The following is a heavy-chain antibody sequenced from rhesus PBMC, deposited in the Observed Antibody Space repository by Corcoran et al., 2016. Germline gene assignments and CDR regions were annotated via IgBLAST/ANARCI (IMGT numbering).Heavy chain of an antibody. D-gene: IGHD4-29*01. CDR1: GFTFSSYG. CDR2: ISYEGSKK. CDR3: ARARDYGSKIDY. Sequence: EVQLVESGGGLVQPGGSLRLSCAASGFTFSSYGMHWVRQAPGKGLEWGAVISYEGSKKDYSEPVKDRLTITRENTKNMIYLQMNNLKLEDTAVYYCARARDYGSKIDYWGKGVLVTVSS. J-gene: IGHJ4*01. V-gene: IGHV3-54*02.